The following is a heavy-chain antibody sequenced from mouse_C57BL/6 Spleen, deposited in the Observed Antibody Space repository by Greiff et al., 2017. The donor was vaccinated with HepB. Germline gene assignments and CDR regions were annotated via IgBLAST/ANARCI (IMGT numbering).Heavy chain of an antibody. V-gene: IGHV1-82*01. CDR3: ARYGNEFAY. CDR1: GYAFSSSW. CDR2: IYPGDGDT. Sequence: QVRLKESGPELVKPGASVKISCKASGYAFSSSWMNWVKQRPGKGLEWIGRIYPGDGDTNYNGKFKGKATLTADKSSSTAYMQLSSLTSEDSAVYFCARYGNEFAYWGQGTLVTVSA. J-gene: IGHJ3*01. D-gene: IGHD2-1*01.